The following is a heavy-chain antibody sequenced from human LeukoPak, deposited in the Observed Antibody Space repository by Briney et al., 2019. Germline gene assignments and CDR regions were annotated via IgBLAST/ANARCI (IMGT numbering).Heavy chain of an antibody. Sequence: SETLSLTCAVYGGSFSGYYWSWIRQPPGKGLEWIGEINHSRSTNYNPSLKSRLTISVDTSKNQFSLKLSSVTAADTAVYYCARGFIRGYSYGYRGRWFDPWGQGTLITVSS. V-gene: IGHV4-34*01. D-gene: IGHD5-18*01. J-gene: IGHJ5*02. CDR3: ARGFIRGYSYGYRGRWFDP. CDR2: INHSRST. CDR1: GGSFSGYY.